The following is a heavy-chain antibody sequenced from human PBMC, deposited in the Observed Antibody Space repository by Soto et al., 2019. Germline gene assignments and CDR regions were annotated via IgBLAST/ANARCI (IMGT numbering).Heavy chain of an antibody. CDR1: GYTFTTFG. CDR2: IDPKNGNT. Sequence: ASVKVSFKASGYTFTTFGISWVRQAPGQGLEWMGWIDPKNGNTKDAQKFQGRVTMTTDTSTSTAYMELRSLRSDDTAVYFCAKEYCDTSRCFLPDYWGQGALVTVSS. V-gene: IGHV1-18*01. J-gene: IGHJ4*02. CDR3: AKEYCDTSRCFLPDY. D-gene: IGHD3-16*01.